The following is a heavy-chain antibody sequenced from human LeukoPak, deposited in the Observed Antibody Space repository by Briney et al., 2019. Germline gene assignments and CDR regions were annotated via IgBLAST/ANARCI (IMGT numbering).Heavy chain of an antibody. V-gene: IGHV1-46*01. CDR1: GYTVTNSY. CDR3: ARAGGYCSSSTCYLAYYFDY. D-gene: IGHD2-2*01. Sequence: EASVKVPCKTSGYTVTNSYMHWVRQAPGQGLEWMGIINPDSGSTNYAQKFQGRVTMTRDMSTSTIYMELSSLRSEDTAVYYCARAGGYCSSSTCYLAYYFDYWGQGTLVTVSS. J-gene: IGHJ4*02. CDR2: INPDSGST.